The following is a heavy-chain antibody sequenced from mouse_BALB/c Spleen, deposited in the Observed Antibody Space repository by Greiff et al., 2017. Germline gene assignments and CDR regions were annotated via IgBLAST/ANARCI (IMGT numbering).Heavy chain of an antibody. Sequence: QVQLKQSGAELARPGASVKLSCKASGYTFTSYWMQWVKQRPGQGLEWIGAIYPGDGDTRYTQKFKGKATLTADKSSSTAYMQLSSLASEDSAVYYCARGKDGYPLYYYAMDYWGQGTSVTVSS. D-gene: IGHD2-3*01. CDR1: GYTFTSYW. CDR3: ARGKDGYPLYYYAMDY. V-gene: IGHV1-87*01. CDR2: IYPGDGDT. J-gene: IGHJ4*01.